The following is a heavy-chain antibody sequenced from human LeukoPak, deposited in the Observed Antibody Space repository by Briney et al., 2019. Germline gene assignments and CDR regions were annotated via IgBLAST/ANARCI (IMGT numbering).Heavy chain of an antibody. Sequence: PGGSLRLSCAASGFTFSNNAMSWVRQAPGKGLEWVSAISASGGGTYYADSVKGRFTISRDNSRNTLYLQMNSLRADDTAVYYCANGPWPFDYWGQGTLVTVSS. V-gene: IGHV3-23*01. CDR3: ANGPWPFDY. CDR2: ISASGGGT. J-gene: IGHJ4*02. CDR1: GFTFSNNA.